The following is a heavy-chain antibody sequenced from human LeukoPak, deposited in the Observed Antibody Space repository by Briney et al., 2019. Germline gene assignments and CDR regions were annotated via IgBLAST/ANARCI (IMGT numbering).Heavy chain of an antibody. CDR1: GFTFSSYA. J-gene: IGHJ6*03. Sequence: GGSLRLSCVVSGFTFSSYAMSWVRQAPGKGLEWVSGVSGSGGSTYYADSVKGRFTISRDNTKNTLYLQMNSLRAEDTALYYCARAPYNWNYYGNYYYYYMDVWGKGTTVTVSS. V-gene: IGHV3-23*01. CDR2: VSGSGGST. D-gene: IGHD1-7*01. CDR3: ARAPYNWNYYGNYYYYYMDV.